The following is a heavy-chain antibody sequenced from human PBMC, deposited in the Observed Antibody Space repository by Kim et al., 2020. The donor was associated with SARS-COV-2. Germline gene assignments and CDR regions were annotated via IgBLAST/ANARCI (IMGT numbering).Heavy chain of an antibody. Sequence: SVKVSCKASGGTFSSYAINWVRQAPGQGLEWMGGIVPIFRTANYAQNFQGRVTITADESTSTAYMELSSLRSEDTAVYYCARDACSSTSCFPGWHYYYGMDVWGQGTTVTVSS. CDR3: ARDACSSTSCFPGWHYYYGMDV. D-gene: IGHD2-2*01. V-gene: IGHV1-69*13. CDR2: IVPIFRTA. J-gene: IGHJ6*02. CDR1: GGTFSSYA.